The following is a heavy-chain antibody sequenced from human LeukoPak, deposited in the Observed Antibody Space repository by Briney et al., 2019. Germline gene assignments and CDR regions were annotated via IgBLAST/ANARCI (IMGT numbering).Heavy chain of an antibody. Sequence: GESLKISCKGSGYSFTSYWIGWVRQMPGKGLDWMGIIYPGDSDTRYSPSFQGQVTISADKSISTAYLQWSSLKASDTAMYYCARAHYWGYYYMDVWGKGTTVTISS. CDR1: GYSFTSYW. CDR3: ARAHYWGYYYMDV. V-gene: IGHV5-51*01. D-gene: IGHD3-16*01. CDR2: IYPGDSDT. J-gene: IGHJ6*03.